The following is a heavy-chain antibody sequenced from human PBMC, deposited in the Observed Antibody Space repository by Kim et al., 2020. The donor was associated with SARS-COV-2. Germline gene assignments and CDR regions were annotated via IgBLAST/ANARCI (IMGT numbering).Heavy chain of an antibody. Sequence: SETLSLSCIVSGGSISGFYWSWIRQPPGKGLEWIGYIYYNGSTNYNPSLKSRVTMSVDTPKNQFSLKLTSVTAADTAVYYCARDRGDRSNWDNWFDSWGQGILVTVSS. D-gene: IGHD1-1*01. J-gene: IGHJ5*01. CDR3: ARDRGDRSNWDNWFDS. V-gene: IGHV4-59*13. CDR2: IYYNGST. CDR1: GGSISGFY.